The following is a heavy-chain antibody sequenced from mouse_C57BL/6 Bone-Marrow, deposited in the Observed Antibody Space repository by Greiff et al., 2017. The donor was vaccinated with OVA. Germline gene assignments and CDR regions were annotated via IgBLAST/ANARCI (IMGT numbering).Heavy chain of an antibody. D-gene: IGHD2-1*01. CDR3: ARYGHYVGYAMDY. CDR2: IYPGSGST. Sequence: QVQLQQPGAELVKPGASVKMSCKASGYTFTSYWITWVKQRPGQGLEWIGDIYPGSGSTNYNEKFKSKATLTVDTSSSTAYMQLSSLTSEDSAVYYCARYGHYVGYAMDYWGQGTSVTVSS. V-gene: IGHV1-55*01. CDR1: GYTFTSYW. J-gene: IGHJ4*01.